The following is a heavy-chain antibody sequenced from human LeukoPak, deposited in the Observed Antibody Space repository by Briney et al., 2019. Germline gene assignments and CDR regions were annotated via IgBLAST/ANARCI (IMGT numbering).Heavy chain of an antibody. CDR1: GFYFGGHA. CDR2: ITYGSDTI. V-gene: IGHV3-48*04. J-gene: IGHJ4*02. Sequence: GGSLRLSCVASGFYFGGHAMHWLRQAPGKGLEWVAYITYGSDTIFYADSVKGRFTVSRDNAKNSLCLQMDSLRAEDTAVYYCARYHLGSYFRDPFDHWGQGTLVTVSS. CDR3: ARYHLGSYFRDPFDH. D-gene: IGHD3-10*01.